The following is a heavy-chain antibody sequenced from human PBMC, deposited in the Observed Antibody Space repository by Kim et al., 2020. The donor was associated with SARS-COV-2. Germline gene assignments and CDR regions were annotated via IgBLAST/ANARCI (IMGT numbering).Heavy chain of an antibody. V-gene: IGHV4-34*01. Sequence: SETLSLTCAVYGGSFSGYYWSWIRQPPGKGLEWIGEINHSGSTNYNPSLKSRVTISVDTSKNQFSLKLSSVTAADTAVYYCARGHDGDYGFDPWGQGTL. D-gene: IGHD4-17*01. CDR2: INHSGST. J-gene: IGHJ5*02. CDR3: ARGHDGDYGFDP. CDR1: GGSFSGYY.